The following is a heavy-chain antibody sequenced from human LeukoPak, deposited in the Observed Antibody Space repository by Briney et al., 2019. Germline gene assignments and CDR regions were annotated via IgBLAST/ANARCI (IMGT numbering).Heavy chain of an antibody. CDR1: GYTFIGYY. D-gene: IGHD1-26*01. Sequence: AASVKVSCKASGYTFIGYYMHWVRQAPGQGLEWMGWINPNSGGTNYAQKFQGRVTMTRDTSISTAYMELSRLRSDDTAVYYCARAVSGSYYVNFDYWGQGTLVTVSS. V-gene: IGHV1-2*02. CDR2: INPNSGGT. J-gene: IGHJ4*02. CDR3: ARAVSGSYYVNFDY.